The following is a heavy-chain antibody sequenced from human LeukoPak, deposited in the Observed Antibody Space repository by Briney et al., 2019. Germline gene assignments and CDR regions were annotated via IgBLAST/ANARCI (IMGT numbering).Heavy chain of an antibody. Sequence: ASVKVSCKASGYTFASYDIIWVRQAPGQGVEWMGWIPVYNGNTKYAQKLQGRVTMTTDTSTNTAYMELRSLRSDDTAVYYCARGAGSGSYGSLVYFDYWGQGTLVTVSS. CDR2: IPVYNGNT. CDR3: ARGAGSGSYGSLVYFDY. J-gene: IGHJ4*02. CDR1: GYTFASYD. D-gene: IGHD1-26*01. V-gene: IGHV1-18*01.